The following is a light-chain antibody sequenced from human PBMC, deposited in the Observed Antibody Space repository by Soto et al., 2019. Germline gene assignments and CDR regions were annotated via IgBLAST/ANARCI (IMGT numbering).Light chain of an antibody. CDR2: DAS. V-gene: IGKV3-11*01. J-gene: IGKJ4*01. CDR3: QQRSNWPPALT. Sequence: EIVLTQSPATLSLSPGERATLSCRASQSVSSYLAWYQQKPGQAPRLLINDASNRATGIPARFSGSGSGTAFTLTLSTLEPEDFAVYYCQQRSNWPPALTFGGGTKVEIK. CDR1: QSVSSY.